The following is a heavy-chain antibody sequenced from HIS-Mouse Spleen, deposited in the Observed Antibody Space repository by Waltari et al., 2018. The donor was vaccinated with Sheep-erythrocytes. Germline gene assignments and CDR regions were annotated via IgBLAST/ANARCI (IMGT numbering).Heavy chain of an antibody. CDR2: INHSGST. CDR1: GGSFSGYY. Sequence: QVQLQQWGAGLLKPSETLSLTCAVYGGSFSGYYWSWIRQPPGKGLEWIGEINHSGSTNYTPSLKSRVTISVDTSKNQFSLKLSSVTAADTVVYYCALSVDLAGAFDIWGQGTMVTVSS. D-gene: IGHD6-19*01. V-gene: IGHV4-34*01. CDR3: ALSVDLAGAFDI. J-gene: IGHJ3*02.